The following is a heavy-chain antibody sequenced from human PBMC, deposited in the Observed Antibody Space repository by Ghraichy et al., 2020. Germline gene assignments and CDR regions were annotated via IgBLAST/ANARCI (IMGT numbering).Heavy chain of an antibody. Sequence: GGSLRLSCAASGFNFPSYAMSWVRQAPGKGLEWVSGISGGGGSTYYADSVKGRFTISRDNAGKRIFLQMTSLRHEDTALYYCAKGGSNFGSPAPPDYWGQGTQVTVSP. D-gene: IGHD3-10*01. V-gene: IGHV3-23*01. CDR2: ISGGGGST. J-gene: IGHJ4*02. CDR1: GFNFPSYA. CDR3: AKGGSNFGSPAPPDY.